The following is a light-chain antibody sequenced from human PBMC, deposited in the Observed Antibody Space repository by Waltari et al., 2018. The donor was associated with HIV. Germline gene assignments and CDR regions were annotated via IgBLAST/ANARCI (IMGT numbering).Light chain of an antibody. V-gene: IGKV1-5*03. CDR3: QQYNSYSWT. CDR1: QSISSW. Sequence: DIQMTQSPSTLSASVGDRVTITCQASQSISSWLAWYQQKSGKAPKLLIYKASSLKSGVPSRFSGSGSGTEFTLTINSLQPDDFATYYCQQYNSYSWTFGQGTKVEIK. J-gene: IGKJ1*01. CDR2: KAS.